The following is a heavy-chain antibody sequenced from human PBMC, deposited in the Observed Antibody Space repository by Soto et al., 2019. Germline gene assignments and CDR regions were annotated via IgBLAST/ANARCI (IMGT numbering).Heavy chain of an antibody. Sequence: EVQLLESGGGLVQPGGSLRLSCAASGFTFSSYAMSWVRQAPGKGLEWVSAISGSGGSTYYADSVKGRFTISRDNSKNTLYLQMNSLRAEDTAVYYCAKDGRIVVVPAAIAIFDYWGQGTLVTFSS. CDR2: ISGSGGST. V-gene: IGHV3-23*01. J-gene: IGHJ4*02. D-gene: IGHD2-2*01. CDR1: GFTFSSYA. CDR3: AKDGRIVVVPAAIAIFDY.